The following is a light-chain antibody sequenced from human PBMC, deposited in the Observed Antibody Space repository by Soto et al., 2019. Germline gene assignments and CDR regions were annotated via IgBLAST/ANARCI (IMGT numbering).Light chain of an antibody. V-gene: IGKV1-33*01. Sequence: DIQMTQSPSSLSAFVGDRVTITCQASQDISNYLNWYQQKPGKAPKFLIYDASNLETGVPSRFSGCGSGTDFTSTISSLQAEDIAKYYCQQYDNLTFGQGTRLEIK. CDR2: DAS. CDR1: QDISNY. J-gene: IGKJ5*01. CDR3: QQYDNLT.